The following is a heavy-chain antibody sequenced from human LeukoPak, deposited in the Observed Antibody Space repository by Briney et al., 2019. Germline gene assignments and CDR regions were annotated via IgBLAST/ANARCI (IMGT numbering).Heavy chain of an antibody. CDR2: INPNSGGT. V-gene: IGHV1-2*02. CDR3: ARDLFGYSYGETYQH. Sequence: ASVKVSCKASGYTFTGYYMHWVRQAPGQGLEWMGCINPNSGGTNYAQKFQGRVTMTRDTSISTAYMELSRLRSDDTAVYYCARDLFGYSYGETYQHWGQGTLVTVSS. CDR1: GYTFTGYY. D-gene: IGHD5-18*01. J-gene: IGHJ1*01.